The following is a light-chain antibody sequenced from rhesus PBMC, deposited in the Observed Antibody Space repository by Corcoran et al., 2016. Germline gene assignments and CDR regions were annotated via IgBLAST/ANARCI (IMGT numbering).Light chain of an antibody. CDR1: QSVSSY. Sequence: QVILTQSPATLSLSPGERATLSCRASQSVSSYLAWYQQKPGQAPRLLIYGASSRATGIPDRCSGSGSGTDFTLTISNLEPEDGGVYHCYQHSSGYSFGQGTKVEIK. J-gene: IGKJ2*01. V-gene: IGKV3-10*01. CDR2: GAS. CDR3: YQHSSGYS.